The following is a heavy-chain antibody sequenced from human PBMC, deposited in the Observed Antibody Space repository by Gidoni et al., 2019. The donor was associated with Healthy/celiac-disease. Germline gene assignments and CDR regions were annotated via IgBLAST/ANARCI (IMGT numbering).Heavy chain of an antibody. CDR2: IYYSGST. J-gene: IGHJ5*02. Sequence: QVQPQEPGPGLAKPSETLSLTCTVSGGSISSYYWRWIRQPPGKGLEWIGYIYYSGSTNYNPSLTSRVTISVDTSKNQFSLKLSSVTAADTALYYCARGNLFGFDPWGQGTLVTVSS. V-gene: IGHV4-59*01. D-gene: IGHD3-10*02. CDR3: ARGNLFGFDP. CDR1: GGSISSYY.